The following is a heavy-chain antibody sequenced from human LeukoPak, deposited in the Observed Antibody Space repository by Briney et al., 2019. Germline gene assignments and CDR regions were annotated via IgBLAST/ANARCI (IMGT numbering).Heavy chain of an antibody. V-gene: IGHV3-64D*06. J-gene: IGHJ4*02. CDR3: VRDGGGEVDY. CDR2: ISSNGDNT. CDR1: GFTFSTYV. D-gene: IGHD3-16*01. Sequence: GGSLRLSCSVSGFTFSTYVMHWVRQAPGKGLEYVSAISSNGDNTYYADSVKGRFTISRDNSKNTLYLQMSSLRADDTAVYYCVRDGGGEVDYWGQGTLVTVSS.